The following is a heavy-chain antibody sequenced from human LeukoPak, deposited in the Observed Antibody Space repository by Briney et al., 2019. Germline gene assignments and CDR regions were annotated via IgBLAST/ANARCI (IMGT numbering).Heavy chain of an antibody. CDR2: IYTSGST. D-gene: IGHD7-27*01. J-gene: IGHJ4*02. Sequence: SQTLSLTCTVSSRSISSDSYYWSWIRQPAGEGLEWIGRIYTSGSTNYNPSLKSRVTMLVDTSKNQCSLKLRSVTAADTAVYYCARNRNSADWGYYFDYWGQGTLVTVSS. CDR1: SRSISSDSYY. CDR3: ARNRNSADWGYYFDY. V-gene: IGHV4-61*02.